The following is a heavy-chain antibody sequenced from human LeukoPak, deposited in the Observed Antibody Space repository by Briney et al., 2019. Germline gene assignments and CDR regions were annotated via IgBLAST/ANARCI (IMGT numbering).Heavy chain of an antibody. V-gene: IGHV3-53*01. CDR1: GFTVSSNS. Sequence: PGGSLRLSCTVSGFTVSSNSMSWVRQAPGKGLEWVSFIYSDNTHYSDSVKGRFTISRDNSKNTLYLQMNSLRAEDTALYYCARDIDDVGALLDFWGQGTLVTVSS. J-gene: IGHJ4*02. CDR2: IYSDNT. CDR3: ARDIDDVGALLDF. D-gene: IGHD1-26*01.